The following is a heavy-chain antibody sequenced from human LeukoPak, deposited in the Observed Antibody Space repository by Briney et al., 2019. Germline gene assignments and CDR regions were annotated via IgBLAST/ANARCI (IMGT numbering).Heavy chain of an antibody. V-gene: IGHV3-30*02. J-gene: IGHJ4*02. CDR3: ASFYYERSGHSY. Sequence: GGSLRLSCAASGFTFSSYGMHWVRQAPGKGLEWVAFIRYDGSNKYYADSVKGRFTISRDNSKNTLYLQMNSLKTEDTAVYYCASFYYERSGHSYWGQGTLVTVSS. D-gene: IGHD3-22*01. CDR1: GFTFSSYG. CDR2: IRYDGSNK.